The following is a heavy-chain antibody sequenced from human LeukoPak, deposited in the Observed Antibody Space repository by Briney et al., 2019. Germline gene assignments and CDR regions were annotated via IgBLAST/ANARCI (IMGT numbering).Heavy chain of an antibody. CDR1: GDSVSTNSVA. Sequence: PSQTLSLTCAISGDSVSTNSVAWNWIRQSPSRGLEWLGRTYYRSKWNNDYAISVKSRITINPDTSNNQFSLQLDSVTPDDTALYSCTRGRYSGLDLWGQGTMVTVSS. V-gene: IGHV6-1*01. CDR3: TRGRYSGLDL. CDR2: TYYRSKWNN. D-gene: IGHD2-15*01. J-gene: IGHJ3*01.